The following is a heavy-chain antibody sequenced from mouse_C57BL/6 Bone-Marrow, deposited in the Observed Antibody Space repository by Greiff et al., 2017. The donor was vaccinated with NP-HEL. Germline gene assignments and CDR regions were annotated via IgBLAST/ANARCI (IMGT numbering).Heavy chain of an antibody. J-gene: IGHJ4*01. V-gene: IGHV1-72*01. D-gene: IGHD1-1*01. CDR1: GYTFTSYW. CDR3: ARYYGSSYDYAMDY. CDR2: IAPNSGGT. Sequence: QVQLQQPGAELVKPGASVKLSCKASGYTFTSYWMHWVKQRPGRGLEWIGRIAPNSGGTKYNEKFKSKATLTVAKPSSTASMQLSSLTSEDSAVYYCARYYGSSYDYAMDYWGQGTSVTVSS.